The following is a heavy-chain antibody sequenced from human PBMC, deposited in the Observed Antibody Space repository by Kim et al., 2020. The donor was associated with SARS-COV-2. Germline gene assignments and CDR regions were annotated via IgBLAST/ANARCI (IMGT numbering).Heavy chain of an antibody. J-gene: IGHJ4*02. CDR3: ATSGSGSYYSFFDY. V-gene: IGHV3-30*03. Sequence: GGSLRLSCAASGFTFSSYGMHWVRQAPGKGLEWVAVISYDGSNKYYADSVKGRFTISRDNSKNTLYLQMNSLRAEDTAVYYCATSGSGSYYSFFDYWGRGTRVTVSS. D-gene: IGHD3-10*01. CDR1: GFTFSSYG. CDR2: ISYDGSNK.